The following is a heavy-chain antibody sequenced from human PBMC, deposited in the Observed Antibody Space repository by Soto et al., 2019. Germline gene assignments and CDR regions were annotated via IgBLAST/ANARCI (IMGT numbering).Heavy chain of an antibody. CDR3: AQHVEMATSTQAY. V-gene: IGHV3-30-3*01. D-gene: IGHD5-12*01. J-gene: IGHJ4*02. CDR2: ISYDGSNK. Sequence: QVQLVESGGGVVQPGRSLRLSCAASGFTFSSYAMHWVRQAPGKGLEWVAVISYDGSNKYYADSVKGRFTISRDNSKNTLYLQMNSLRAEDTAVYYCAQHVEMATSTQAYWGQGTLVTVSS. CDR1: GFTFSSYA.